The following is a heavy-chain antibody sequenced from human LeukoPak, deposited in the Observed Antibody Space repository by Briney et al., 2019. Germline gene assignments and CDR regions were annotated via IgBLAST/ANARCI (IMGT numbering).Heavy chain of an antibody. D-gene: IGHD3-10*01. V-gene: IGHV1-46*01. CDR3: ARDLQITRRPGSIDY. J-gene: IGHJ4*02. Sequence: GASVKVSCKASGYSLTRYYIHWVRQAPGQGLERMGIITPTDSTNYAQKFQGRVTMTRDMSTNTVYMELSSLRSEDTAVYYCARDLQITRRPGSIDYWGQGTLVTVSS. CDR1: GYSLTRYY. CDR2: ITPTDST.